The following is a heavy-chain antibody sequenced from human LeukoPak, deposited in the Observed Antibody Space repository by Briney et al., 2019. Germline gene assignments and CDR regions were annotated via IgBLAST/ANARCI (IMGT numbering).Heavy chain of an antibody. CDR3: ARDQTTVVTPGDY. CDR1: GGTFSSYA. Sequence: SVKVSCKASGGTFSSYAISWVRQAPGQGLEWMGGIIPIFGTANYAQKFQGRVTMTRDTSTSTVYMELSSLRSEDTAVYYCARDQTTVVTPGDYWGQGTLVTVSS. V-gene: IGHV1-69*05. J-gene: IGHJ4*02. D-gene: IGHD4-23*01. CDR2: IIPIFGTA.